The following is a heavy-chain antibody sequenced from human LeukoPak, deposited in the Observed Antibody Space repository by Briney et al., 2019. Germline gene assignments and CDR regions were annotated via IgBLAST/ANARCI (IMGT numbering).Heavy chain of an antibody. D-gene: IGHD4/OR15-4a*01. V-gene: IGHV3-48*03. CDR3: ARDSLHDYGGTGYGYYFDY. J-gene: IGHJ4*02. Sequence: PGGSLRLSCAASGFAFSKYEMIWVRQAPGKEPEWVSYISSSGGLTYYADSVKGRFTVSRDNAKDSLFLHMNSLRVEDTAIYYCARDSLHDYGGTGYGYYFDYWGQGTLVTVSS. CDR2: ISSSGGLT. CDR1: GFAFSKYE.